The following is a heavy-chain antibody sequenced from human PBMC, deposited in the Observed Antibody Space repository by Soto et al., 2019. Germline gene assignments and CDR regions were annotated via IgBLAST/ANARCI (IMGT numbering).Heavy chain of an antibody. D-gene: IGHD5-12*01. CDR1: GFTFSNAW. J-gene: IGHJ4*02. CDR2: IKSKTDGGTT. V-gene: IGHV3-15*01. CDR3: TTYLKWLRGEIIDY. Sequence: EVQLVESGGGLVKPGGSLRLSCAASGFTFSNAWMSWVRQAPGKGLEWVGRIKSKTDGGTTDYAAPVKGRFTISRDDSKNTLYLQMNCLKTEDTAVYYCTTYLKWLRGEIIDYWGQGTLVTVSS.